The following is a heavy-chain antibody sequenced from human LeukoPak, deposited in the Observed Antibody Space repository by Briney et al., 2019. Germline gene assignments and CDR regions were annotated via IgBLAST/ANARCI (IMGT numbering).Heavy chain of an antibody. D-gene: IGHD1-7*01. V-gene: IGHV4-59*08. CDR1: GGSISSYY. Sequence: SETLSLTCTVSGGSISSYYWSWIRQPPGKGLEWIGYIYYSGSTNYNPSLKSRVTISVDTSKNQFSLKLSSVTAADTAVYYCARQTTHWYFDLWGRGTLVTVSS. CDR3: ARQTTHWYFDL. J-gene: IGHJ2*01. CDR2: IYYSGST.